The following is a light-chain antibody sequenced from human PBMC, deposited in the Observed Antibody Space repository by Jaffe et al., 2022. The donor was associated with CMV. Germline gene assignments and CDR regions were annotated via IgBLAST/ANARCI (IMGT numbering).Light chain of an antibody. Sequence: DIQMTQSPSTLSASVGDRVTITCRASQSISSWLAWYQQKPGKAPKLLISKASNLESGVPSRFSGSGSGTEFTLTISSLQPDDFATYYCQQYNSYWRFGQGTKVEIK. CDR2: KAS. CDR3: QQYNSYWR. CDR1: QSISSW. V-gene: IGKV1-5*03. J-gene: IGKJ1*01.